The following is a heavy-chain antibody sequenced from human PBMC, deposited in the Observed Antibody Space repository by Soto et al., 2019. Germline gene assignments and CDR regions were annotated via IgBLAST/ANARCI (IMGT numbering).Heavy chain of an antibody. CDR2: ISGYNGNT. CDR1: GYTFTNYG. J-gene: IGHJ1*01. Sequence: QVQLVQSGAEVKKPGASVKVSCKASGYTFTNYGISWVRQAPGQVPEWMGWISGYNGNTKYTQKLHGRVTMTTDTSTRTAYMELRSLRADDTAVYYCARGGSSWSAEYYQHGGQGTLVIVSS. V-gene: IGHV1-18*01. D-gene: IGHD6-13*01. CDR3: ARGGSSWSAEYYQH.